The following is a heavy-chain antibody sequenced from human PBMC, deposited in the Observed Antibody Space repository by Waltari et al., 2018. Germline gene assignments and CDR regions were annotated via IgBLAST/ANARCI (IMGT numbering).Heavy chain of an antibody. CDR3: ARSSSSDTAFDI. D-gene: IGHD6-6*01. J-gene: IGHJ3*02. Sequence: QLQLQESGPGLVKPSETLSLPCTVSGGSISSSSYYWGWIRQPPGKGLEWIGSIYYSGSTYYNPSLKSRVTISVDTSKNQFSLKLSSVTAADTAVYYCARSSSSDTAFDIWGQGTMVTVSS. V-gene: IGHV4-39*07. CDR2: IYYSGST. CDR1: GGSISSSSYY.